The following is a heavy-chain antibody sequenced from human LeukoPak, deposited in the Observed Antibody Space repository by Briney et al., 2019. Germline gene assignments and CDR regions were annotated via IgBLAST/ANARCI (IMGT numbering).Heavy chain of an antibody. CDR3: ARPTDSSGYYDAFDI. CDR2: INHSGST. D-gene: IGHD3-22*01. J-gene: IGHJ3*02. V-gene: IGHV4-34*01. CDR1: GGSFSDYY. Sequence: SETLSLTCAVSGGSFSDYYWSWIRQPPGKGLEWIGEINHSGSTNYNPSLKSRVTVSVDTSKNQFSLKLSSVTAADTAVYYCARPTDSSGYYDAFDIWGQGTMVTVSS.